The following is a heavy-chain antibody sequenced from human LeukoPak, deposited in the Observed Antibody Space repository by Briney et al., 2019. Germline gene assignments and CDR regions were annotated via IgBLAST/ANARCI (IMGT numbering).Heavy chain of an antibody. CDR2: ISGSGSST. V-gene: IGHV3-23*01. CDR3: AKDQRGYGRIVDY. CDR1: GFTFSSYA. J-gene: IGHJ4*02. D-gene: IGHD3-10*01. Sequence: GGSLRLSCAASGFTFSSYAMSWVRQAPGKGLEWVSSISGSGSSTYYADSVKGRFTISRDNSRNTLYLQMNSLRAEDTAVYYCAKDQRGYGRIVDYWGQGTLVTISS.